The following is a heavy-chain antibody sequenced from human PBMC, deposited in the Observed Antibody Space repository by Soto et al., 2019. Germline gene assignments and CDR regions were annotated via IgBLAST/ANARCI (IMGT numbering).Heavy chain of an antibody. CDR3: ARREIQGPIDY. J-gene: IGHJ4*02. D-gene: IGHD1-26*01. V-gene: IGHV4-28*01. CDR1: GYSISSSNL. Sequence: ASETLSLTCAVSGYSISSSNLWGWIRQPPGKGLEWIGYIYYSGTTYYNPSLKSRVTMSVDTSKNQFSLKLTSVTAVDTAVYYCARREIQGPIDYWGQGTMVTV. CDR2: IYYSGTT.